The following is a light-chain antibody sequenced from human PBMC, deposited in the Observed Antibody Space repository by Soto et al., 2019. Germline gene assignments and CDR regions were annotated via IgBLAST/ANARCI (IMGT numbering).Light chain of an antibody. CDR3: QKYNSAPLT. V-gene: IGKV1-27*01. Sequence: DIQMTQSPSSLSASLGDRVTITCRASQGIGVYLAWFQQKPGKVPKLLIYAASALQSGVPSRFSGSGSGTDFTLTIRTLQPEDFHTYYCQKYNSAPLTFGGGTKVEIK. J-gene: IGKJ4*01. CDR1: QGIGVY. CDR2: AAS.